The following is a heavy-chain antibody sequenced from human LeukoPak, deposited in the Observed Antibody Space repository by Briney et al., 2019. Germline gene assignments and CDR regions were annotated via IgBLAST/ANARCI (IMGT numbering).Heavy chain of an antibody. Sequence: GGSLRLSCAASGFTFSNSAMSWVRQAPGKGLEWVSAISDSGDSTYYADSVKGRFTISRDNSKNTLYLQMNSLRAEDTAVYYCASDFTMVRGVIISPAVAGYWGQGTLVTVSS. CDR2: ISDSGDST. V-gene: IGHV3-23*01. D-gene: IGHD3-10*01. J-gene: IGHJ4*02. CDR3: ASDFTMVRGVIISPAVAGY. CDR1: GFTFSNSA.